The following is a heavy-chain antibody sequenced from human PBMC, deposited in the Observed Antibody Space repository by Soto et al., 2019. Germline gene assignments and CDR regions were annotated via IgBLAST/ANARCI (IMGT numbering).Heavy chain of an antibody. CDR2: VTSSPSSM. V-gene: IGHV3-21*01. J-gene: IGHJ4*02. CDR3: AREADFASSGYVLDY. Sequence: GGSLRLSCAASGFTFSSYAMHWVRQAPGKGLEWVSSVTSSPSSMFYADSVKGRFTISRDDAKDSLFLQMNSLRADDTAVYYCAREADFASSGYVLDYWGLGTLVTVSS. CDR1: GFTFSSYA. D-gene: IGHD3-22*01.